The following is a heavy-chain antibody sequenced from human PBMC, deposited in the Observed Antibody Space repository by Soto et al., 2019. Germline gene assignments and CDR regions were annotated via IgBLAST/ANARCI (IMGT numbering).Heavy chain of an antibody. CDR1: GFTFSSYW. D-gene: IGHD3-3*01. CDR2: IKQDGSEK. CDR3: ARTTYYDFWSGYYDAFDI. J-gene: IGHJ3*02. V-gene: IGHV3-7*01. Sequence: GGSLRLSCAASGFTFSSYWMSWVRQAPGKGLEWVANIKQDGSEKYYVDSVKGRFTISRDNAKNSLYQQMNSLRAEDTAVYYCARTTYYDFWSGYYDAFDIWGQGTMVTVSS.